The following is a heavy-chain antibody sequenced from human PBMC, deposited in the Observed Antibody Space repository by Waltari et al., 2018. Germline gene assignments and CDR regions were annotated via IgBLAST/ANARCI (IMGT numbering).Heavy chain of an antibody. D-gene: IGHD3-10*01. CDR1: GASVGRXGNH. CDR2: IYYTGSX. V-gene: IGHV4-61*08. Sequence: LQESGPXLXXPAEXLTXTCSVAGASVGRXGNHWRWIRQTPEKGLQWLGSIYYTGSXTYHPSLMSRXVLSVDTSRNEFSLRLSXLTAEDSGXYXCGXSMASADYLLDXWGQGTPVTVAS. J-gene: IGHJ4*02. CDR3: GXSMASADYLLDX.